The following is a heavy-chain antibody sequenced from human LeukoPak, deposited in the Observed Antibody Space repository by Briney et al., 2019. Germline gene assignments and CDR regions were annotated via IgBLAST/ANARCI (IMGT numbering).Heavy chain of an antibody. CDR1: GGSFSGYY. D-gene: IGHD2-21*02. CDR2: VYYSGST. V-gene: IGHV4-59*08. J-gene: IGHJ3*02. CDR3: ARHAYCGGDCFGGAFEI. Sequence: SETPSLTCAVYGGSFSGYYWSWIRQPPGKGLEWIGYVYYSGSTSYNPSLKSRVTISLDTSKHQFSLKLNSVTAADTAVYYCARHAYCGGDCFGGAFEIWGQGTMVTVSS.